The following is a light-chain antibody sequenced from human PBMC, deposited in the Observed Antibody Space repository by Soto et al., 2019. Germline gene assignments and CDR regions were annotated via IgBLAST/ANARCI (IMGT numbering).Light chain of an antibody. Sequence: EIVLTQSPGTLSLSPGIRATLSCRASQNISNYLIWYQQKPGQAPRLLIYDASSRATGIPDRFSGSGSGTDFTLTISRLEPEDFAVYYCQQYGSSPPITFGQGTRLEIK. CDR2: DAS. J-gene: IGKJ5*01. CDR3: QQYGSSPPIT. CDR1: QNISNY. V-gene: IGKV3-20*01.